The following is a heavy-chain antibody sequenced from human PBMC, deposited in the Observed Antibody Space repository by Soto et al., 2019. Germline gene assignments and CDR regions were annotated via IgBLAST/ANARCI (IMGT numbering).Heavy chain of an antibody. D-gene: IGHD6-19*01. CDR2: ISGSGSTT. CDR3: ANSGWYKRDGYFQH. CDR1: GFTFNNYA. J-gene: IGHJ1*01. Sequence: EVPLLESGGGLVQPGGSLRLSCAASGFTFNNYAMSWVRQAPGKGLEWVSGISGSGSTTYSADSVKGRFTISRDNSKSRLYLEVNSLRAEDRAVYYCANSGWYKRDGYFQHWGQGSLVTVST. V-gene: IGHV3-23*01.